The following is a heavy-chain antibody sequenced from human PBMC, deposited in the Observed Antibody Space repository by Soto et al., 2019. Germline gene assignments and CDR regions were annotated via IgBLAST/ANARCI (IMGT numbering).Heavy chain of an antibody. CDR2: IIPIFGTA. V-gene: IGHV1-69*12. J-gene: IGHJ2*01. Sequence: QVQLVQSGAEVKKPGSSVKVSCKASGCTFSSYSISWVRQAPGQGLEWMGGIIPIFGTANSEQKLQGRVTITADESTSTAYMELSSLRSEDTAVYYCARVVTVVKSFHYWYFDLWGRGTLVTVSS. D-gene: IGHD2-15*01. CDR1: GCTFSSYS. CDR3: ARVVTVVKSFHYWYFDL.